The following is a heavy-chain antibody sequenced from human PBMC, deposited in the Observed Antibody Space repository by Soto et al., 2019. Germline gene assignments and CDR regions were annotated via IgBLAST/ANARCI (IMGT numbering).Heavy chain of an antibody. V-gene: IGHV5-51*01. CDR1: GYSFTSYW. D-gene: IGHD4-17*01. J-gene: IGHJ5*02. Sequence: PGESLKISCKGSGYSFTSYWIGWVRQMPGKGLEWMGIIYPGDSDTRYSPSFQGQVTISADKSISTAYLQWSSLKASDTAMYYCARHGLASFGDYVKVAWFDPWGQGTLVTVSS. CDR2: IYPGDSDT. CDR3: ARHGLASFGDYVKVAWFDP.